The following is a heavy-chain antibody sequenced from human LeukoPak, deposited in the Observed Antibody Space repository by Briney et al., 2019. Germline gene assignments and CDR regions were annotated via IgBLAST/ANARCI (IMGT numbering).Heavy chain of an antibody. CDR1: GFTFNIYW. Sequence: PGGPLTLSCAASGFTFNIYWMIWLRQAPGKGLVWVANIKQDGSAKYYVDSVKGRFNVTRDNAKNSLYLQMKRLRAEDTAVYYCARFSGGGSYYLDWGQGTLVTVSS. CDR2: IKQDGSAK. CDR3: ARFSGGGSYYLD. D-gene: IGHD3-10*01. V-gene: IGHV3-7*04. J-gene: IGHJ4*02.